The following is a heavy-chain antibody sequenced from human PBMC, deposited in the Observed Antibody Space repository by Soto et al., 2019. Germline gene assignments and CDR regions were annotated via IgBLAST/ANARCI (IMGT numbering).Heavy chain of an antibody. D-gene: IGHD3-10*01. CDR2: ISGSGGST. Sequence: EVQLLESGGGLVQPGGSLRLSCAASGFTFSSYAMSWFRQAPGKGLEWVSAISGSGGSTYYADSVKGRFTISRDNSKNTLYLQMNSLRAEDTAVYYCAKAHAGSEMVFDYWGQGTLVTVSS. V-gene: IGHV3-23*01. CDR3: AKAHAGSEMVFDY. CDR1: GFTFSSYA. J-gene: IGHJ4*02.